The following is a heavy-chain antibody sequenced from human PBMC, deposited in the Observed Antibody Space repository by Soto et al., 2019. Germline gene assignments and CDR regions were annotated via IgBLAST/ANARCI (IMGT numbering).Heavy chain of an antibody. CDR1: GFTFSSSW. CDR2: ANRDASTT. Sequence: EVQLVESGGGLVQPGGSLRLSCVASGFTFSSSWMHWVRQAPGKGPVWVSRANRDASTTDYADSVKGRFTISRDNTRNTLFLQMDSLRVEDTAVYYCAQAYYHYCMDVWGQGTTVTVSS. CDR3: AQAYYHYCMDV. V-gene: IGHV3-74*01. J-gene: IGHJ6*02.